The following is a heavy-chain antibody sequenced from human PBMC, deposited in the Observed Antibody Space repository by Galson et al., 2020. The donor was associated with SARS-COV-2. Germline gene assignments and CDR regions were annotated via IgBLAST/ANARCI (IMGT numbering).Heavy chain of an antibody. V-gene: IGHV3-9*01. Sequence: GGSLRLSCAASGFTFDDYAMHWVRQAPGKGLEWVSGISWDSGSIVYADSVRGRFTISRDNAENSLHLQMNSLRAEDTALYYCAKERSGTYYLDYWGQGTLVTVSS. CDR2: ISWDSGSI. D-gene: IGHD3-10*01. CDR1: GFTFDDYA. J-gene: IGHJ4*02. CDR3: AKERSGTYYLDY.